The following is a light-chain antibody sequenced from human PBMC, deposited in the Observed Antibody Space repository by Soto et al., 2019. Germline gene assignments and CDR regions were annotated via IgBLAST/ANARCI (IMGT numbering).Light chain of an antibody. CDR1: QSVSSS. Sequence: EVVMTQSPATLSVTPGGRATLSCRASQSVSSSLAWYQQKFGQAPRLLIYGASTRATGIPARFSGSGSGTEFTLTISSLQSEDFAVYYCQQYNDWPPTTFGQGTRLEIK. J-gene: IGKJ5*01. V-gene: IGKV3-15*01. CDR3: QQYNDWPPTT. CDR2: GAS.